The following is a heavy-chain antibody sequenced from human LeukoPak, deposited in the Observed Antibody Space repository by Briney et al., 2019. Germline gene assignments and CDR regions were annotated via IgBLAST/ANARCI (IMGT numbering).Heavy chain of an antibody. Sequence: GGSLRLSCAASGFTFSSYWMSWVRQAPGKGLEWVANIKQDGSEKYYVDSVKGRFTIFRDNAKNSLYLQMNGLRAEDTAVYYCARGGPAAMVDPWGQGTLVTVSS. CDR1: GFTFSSYW. CDR3: ARGGPAAMVDP. D-gene: IGHD2-2*01. V-gene: IGHV3-7*01. J-gene: IGHJ5*02. CDR2: IKQDGSEK.